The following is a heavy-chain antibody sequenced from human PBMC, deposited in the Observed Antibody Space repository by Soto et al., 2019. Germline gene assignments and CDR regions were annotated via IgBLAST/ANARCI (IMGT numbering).Heavy chain of an antibody. D-gene: IGHD2-2*02. CDR1: GSRFSNYV. CDR3: AREGRGKKAGYNGLVSLGY. J-gene: IGHJ4*02. V-gene: IGHV1-69*06. CDR2: IIPIFNST. Sequence: QVQLVQSGAEVKTPGSSLKVSCKVSGSRFSNYVISWVRQAPGHGLEWLGRIIPIFNSTKYAQSFQGRVTSTADKSTSTASLELSSLGSDDTAVYYCAREGRGKKAGYNGLVSLGYWGQGTLVTVSS.